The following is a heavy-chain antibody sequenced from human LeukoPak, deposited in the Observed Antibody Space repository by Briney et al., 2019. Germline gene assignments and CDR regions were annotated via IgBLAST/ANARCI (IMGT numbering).Heavy chain of an antibody. Sequence: ASVKVSCKASGYTFTDYYMHWVRQAPGQGLEWMGWINPNSGGTNYSQKFQGRVTMTRDTSISTAYMELTRLRSDDTAIYYCAREGAKGSGYNFDYWGQGTLVTVSS. J-gene: IGHJ4*02. CDR1: GYTFTDYY. V-gene: IGHV1-2*02. CDR3: AREGAKGSGYNFDY. CDR2: INPNSGGT. D-gene: IGHD5-24*01.